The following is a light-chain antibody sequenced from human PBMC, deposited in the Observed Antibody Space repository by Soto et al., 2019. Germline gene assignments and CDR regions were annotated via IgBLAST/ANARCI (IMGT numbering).Light chain of an antibody. Sequence: EIVLTQSPATLSLSPGERATLSCRASQSVSSYLAWYHQKPGQAPRLLIYDASNRATGIPARFSGSGSGTDFPLTISGIEPEAFAVYYCQQRSSWPLTFGGGTKVEIK. CDR1: QSVSSY. CDR2: DAS. V-gene: IGKV3-11*01. J-gene: IGKJ4*01. CDR3: QQRSSWPLT.